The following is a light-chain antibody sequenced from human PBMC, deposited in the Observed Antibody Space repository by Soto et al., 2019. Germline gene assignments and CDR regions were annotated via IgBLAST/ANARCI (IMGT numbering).Light chain of an antibody. CDR3: QQYGSSPIT. CDR1: HSVSSSY. J-gene: IGKJ5*01. Sequence: EIVMTHSPCTLSLXXGERATLSCRASHSVSSSYLAWYQQKPGQTPRLLIYGTSSRATGIPDRFSGSGSGTDLTLTISRLEPEDFAVYYCQQYGSSPITFGQGTRLEIK. V-gene: IGKV3-20*01. CDR2: GTS.